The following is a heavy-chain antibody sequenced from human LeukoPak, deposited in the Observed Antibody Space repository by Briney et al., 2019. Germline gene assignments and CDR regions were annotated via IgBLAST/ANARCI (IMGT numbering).Heavy chain of an antibody. D-gene: IGHD6-19*01. J-gene: IGHJ6*02. Sequence: ASVKVSCKASGYTFTSYYMHWVRQAPGQGLEWMGIINPSGGSTSYAQKFQGRVTITADKSTSTAYMELSSLRSEDTAVYYCARVKAVAGNLHYYYYGMDVWGQGTTVTVSS. CDR3: ARVKAVAGNLHYYYYGMDV. CDR1: GYTFTSYY. CDR2: INPSGGST. V-gene: IGHV1-46*01.